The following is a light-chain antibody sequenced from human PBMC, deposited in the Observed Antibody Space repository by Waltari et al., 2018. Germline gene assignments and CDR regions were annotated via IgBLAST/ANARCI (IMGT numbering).Light chain of an antibody. Sequence: QSALTQPPSASGSPGQSVTISCTGSRSDIGGYNYVSWYQQHPGKAPRLMIYEVNKRPSGVPDRFSGSRSGNTASLTVSGLQAEDEADYYCYSYAGSNILLFGGGTKLTVL. J-gene: IGLJ2*01. CDR1: RSDIGGYNY. CDR2: EVN. V-gene: IGLV2-8*01. CDR3: YSYAGSNILL.